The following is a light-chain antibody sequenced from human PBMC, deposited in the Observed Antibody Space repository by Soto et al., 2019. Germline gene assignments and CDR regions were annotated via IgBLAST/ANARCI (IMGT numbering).Light chain of an antibody. CDR1: QGISSR. CDR2: AAS. Sequence: DIQMTQSPSSVSASVGDRATITCRASQGISSRLAWYQQKPGEAPNLLIYAASSLQSGVPSRYSGSGSETDFTLTIGSLQPEGYATYYCQQSNSFPLTFGGGTKVEIK. V-gene: IGKV1-12*01. J-gene: IGKJ4*01. CDR3: QQSNSFPLT.